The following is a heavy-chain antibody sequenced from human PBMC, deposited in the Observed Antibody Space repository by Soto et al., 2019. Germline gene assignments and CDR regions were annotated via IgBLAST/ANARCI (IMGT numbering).Heavy chain of an antibody. CDR1: GGSISSYY. V-gene: IGHV4-59*12. CDR3: ARAAMGGSSWPFDY. CDR2: IYYSGTTT. Sequence: SETLSLTCTVSGGSISSYYWTWIRQPPGKGLEWMGYIYYSGTTTNYNPSLKSRVTISVDKSKNQFSLKLSSVTAADTAVYYCARAAMGGSSWPFDYWGQGTLVTVSS. D-gene: IGHD6-13*01. J-gene: IGHJ4*02.